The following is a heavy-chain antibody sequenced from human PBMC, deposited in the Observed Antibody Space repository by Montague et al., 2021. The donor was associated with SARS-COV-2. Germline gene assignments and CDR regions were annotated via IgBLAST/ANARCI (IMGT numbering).Heavy chain of an antibody. CDR1: GFTFSTYD. Sequence: SLRLSCAASGFTFSTYDMNWVRQAPGKGLEWVSSMSSSGNNIYYADSVKGRFTISRDNAKNSLSLQMNRLTAEDTAVYYCASDRLPEACNEEGGGYDYWGQGTLVTVSS. D-gene: IGHD3-22*01. CDR3: ASDRLPEACNEEGGGYDY. J-gene: IGHJ4*02. CDR2: MSSSGNNI. V-gene: IGHV3-21*01.